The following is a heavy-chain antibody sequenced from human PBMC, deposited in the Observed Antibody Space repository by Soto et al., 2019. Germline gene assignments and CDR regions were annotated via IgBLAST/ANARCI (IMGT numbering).Heavy chain of an antibody. CDR2: ISSSGSTI. D-gene: IGHD3-22*01. CDR3: ARVVVRPQWFDP. CDR1: GFTFSFYW. V-gene: IGHV3-11*01. J-gene: IGHJ5*02. Sequence: PGGSLRLSCAASGFTFSFYWMSWIRQAPGKGLEWVSYISSSGSTIYYADSVKGRFTISRDNAKNSLYLQMNSLRAEDTAVYYCARVVVRPQWFDPWGQGTLVTVSS.